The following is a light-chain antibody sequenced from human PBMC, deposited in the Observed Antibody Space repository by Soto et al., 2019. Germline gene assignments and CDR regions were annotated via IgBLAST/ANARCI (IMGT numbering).Light chain of an antibody. Sequence: QSVLTQPASVSGSPGQSITISCTGTRSDVGGYNYVSWYQQHPGKAPKLMLYDVSKRPSGGSSRFSGSKSGNTASLTSSWLQAEDESDYYCSSYTRSNTLVFGGGTKLTVL. CDR2: DVS. V-gene: IGLV2-14*01. CDR3: SSYTRSNTLV. CDR1: RSDVGGYNY. J-gene: IGLJ3*02.